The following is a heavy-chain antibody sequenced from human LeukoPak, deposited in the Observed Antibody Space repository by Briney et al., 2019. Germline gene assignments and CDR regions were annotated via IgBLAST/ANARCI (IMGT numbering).Heavy chain of an antibody. CDR3: AKCSGSSLYNTMDV. CDR2: ITVSGDSS. CDR1: GFTFSNNA. Sequence: GGSLRLSCAATGFTFSNNAMNWVRQAPGKGLEWVSGITVSGDSSYYAASVKGRFTISRDNSKKTLYLQMNSLRAEDTALYFCAKCSGSSLYNTMDVWGRGTTVTVSS. V-gene: IGHV3-23*01. D-gene: IGHD5/OR15-5a*01. J-gene: IGHJ6*02.